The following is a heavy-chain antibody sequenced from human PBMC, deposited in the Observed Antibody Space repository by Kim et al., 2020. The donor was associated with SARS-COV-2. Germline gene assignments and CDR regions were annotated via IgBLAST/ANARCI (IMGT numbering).Heavy chain of an antibody. Sequence: GGSLRLSCTSSGVPFSDRIMNWVRQAPGKGLEWVGFITTKVDGGTTKYAASVKGRFTISRDDSKSIAYLQMDSLYTEDTAVYYCRPGHWAASWGPGTLVTVSS. J-gene: IGHJ5*02. V-gene: IGHV3-49*04. CDR1: GVPFSDRI. D-gene: IGHD7-27*01. CDR3: RPGHWAAS. CDR2: ITTKVDGGTT.